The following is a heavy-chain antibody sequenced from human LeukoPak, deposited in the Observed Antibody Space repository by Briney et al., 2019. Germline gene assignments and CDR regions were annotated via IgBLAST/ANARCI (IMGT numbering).Heavy chain of an antibody. V-gene: IGHV4-61*02. CDR2: IYTSGST. Sequence: SQTLSLTCTVSGGSVSSGSYYWSWIRQPAGKGLEWIGRIYTSGSTNYNPSLNSRVTISVDTSKNQFSLKLSSVTAADTAVYYCARGATVTDHFDYWGQGTLVTVSS. J-gene: IGHJ4*02. CDR3: ARGATVTDHFDY. CDR1: GGSVSSGSYY. D-gene: IGHD4-17*01.